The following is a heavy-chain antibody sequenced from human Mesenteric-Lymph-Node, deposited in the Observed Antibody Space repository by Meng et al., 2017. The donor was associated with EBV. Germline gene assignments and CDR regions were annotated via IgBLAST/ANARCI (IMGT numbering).Heavy chain of an antibody. V-gene: IGHV3-30-3*01. CDR3: ASFRARLAPFDY. CDR1: GLSFTNYA. Sequence: HMVGSGGGVVQPGWSLRLSCAASGLSFTNYAMHWVRQAPGKWLEWVAFISHDGTDEKYPDSVKGRFTISRDNSKNTQYLQMNSLTPEDTAVYYRASFRARLAPFDYWGQGILVTVSS. CDR2: ISHDGTDE. D-gene: IGHD6-19*01. J-gene: IGHJ4*02.